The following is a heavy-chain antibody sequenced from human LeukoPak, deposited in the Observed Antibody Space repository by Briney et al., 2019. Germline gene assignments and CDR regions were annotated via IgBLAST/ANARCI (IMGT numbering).Heavy chain of an antibody. D-gene: IGHD3-3*01. CDR3: ARADFIDAGPYLIGP. J-gene: IGHJ5*02. CDR1: GYSFTGYY. V-gene: IGHV1-2*02. CDR2: INTKSGRT. Sequence: ASVRVSCKPSGYSFTGYYIHWVRQAPGQGLEWMGWINTKSGRTSSARKFQGRVTMTRDPSITTVYMDMAWLTSDDTAIYFCARADFIDAGPYLIGPWGQGTLVTVSS.